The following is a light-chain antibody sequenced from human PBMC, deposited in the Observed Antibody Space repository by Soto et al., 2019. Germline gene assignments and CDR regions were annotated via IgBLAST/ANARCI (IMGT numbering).Light chain of an antibody. J-gene: IGKJ1*01. Sequence: DIHMTQSPSTLSASVGDIVTMTFRASQTISSWLAWYQQKPGKAPKLLIYAASTLESGVSSRFSGRGSGTEFTLTINSLQPEDFATYYCLLDYAYFWAFGQGTKVDIK. CDR1: QTISSW. V-gene: IGKV1-5*01. CDR3: LLDYAYFWA. CDR2: AAS.